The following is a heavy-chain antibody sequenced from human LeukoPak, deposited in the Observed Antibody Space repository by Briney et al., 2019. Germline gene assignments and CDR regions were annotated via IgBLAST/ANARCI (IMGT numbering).Heavy chain of an antibody. CDR2: INPNSQVP. J-gene: IGHJ3*02. V-gene: IGHV1-2*02. CDR3: ARGEYVIRGCRRDGLLI. CDR1: RYTFTDYY. D-gene: IGHD3-10*01. Sequence: SVKLSCTASRYTFTDYYMHWARPAHGPRLEWIGWINPNSQVPQYAQKFQCRVTMTRDTSISTAYMELSRLTSDDTAVYYCARGEYVIRGCRRDGLLIWGQARMGTVSS.